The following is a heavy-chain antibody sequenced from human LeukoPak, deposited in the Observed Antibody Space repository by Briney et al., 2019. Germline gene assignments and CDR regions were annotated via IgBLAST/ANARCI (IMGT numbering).Heavy chain of an antibody. V-gene: IGHV3-48*03. CDR1: AFTFSSYE. CDR2: IRSSGSPI. Sequence: GGSLRLSCVASAFTFSSYEMNWVRQAPGKGLEWVSHIRSSGSPIYYADSVKSRFTISRDNAKNSLYLQMNSLRAEDTAVYYCARSEVNTFDIWGQGTMVTVSS. D-gene: IGHD3-22*01. CDR3: ARSEVNTFDI. J-gene: IGHJ3*02.